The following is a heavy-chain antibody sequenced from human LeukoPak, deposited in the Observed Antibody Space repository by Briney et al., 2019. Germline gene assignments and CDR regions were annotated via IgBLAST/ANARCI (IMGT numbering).Heavy chain of an antibody. V-gene: IGHV4-30-4*01. Sequence: SETLSLTCTVSGGSISSGDYYWSWIRQPPGKGLEWIGYIYYSGSTYYNPSLKSRVTISVDTSKNRFSLKLSSVTAADTAVYYCARAYYGSGRGMVSYWFDPWGQGTLVTVSS. D-gene: IGHD3-10*01. CDR2: IYYSGST. J-gene: IGHJ5*02. CDR1: GGSISSGDYY. CDR3: ARAYYGSGRGMVSYWFDP.